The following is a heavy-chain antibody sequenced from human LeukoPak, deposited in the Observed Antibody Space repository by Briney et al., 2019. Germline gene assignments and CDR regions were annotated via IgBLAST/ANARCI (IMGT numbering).Heavy chain of an antibody. Sequence: SETLSLTCTVSGGSISSYYWSWIRQPPGKGLEWIGYIYYSGSTNYNPSLKSRVTISVDTSKNQFSLKLSSVTAADTAVYYCARSHYGDYGDYWGQGTLVTASS. CDR3: ARSHYGDYGDY. V-gene: IGHV4-59*01. CDR1: GGSISSYY. D-gene: IGHD4-17*01. CDR2: IYYSGST. J-gene: IGHJ4*02.